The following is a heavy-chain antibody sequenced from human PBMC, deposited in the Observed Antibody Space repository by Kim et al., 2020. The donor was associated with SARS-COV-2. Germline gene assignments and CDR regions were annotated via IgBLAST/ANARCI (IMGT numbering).Heavy chain of an antibody. D-gene: IGHD6-13*01. CDR2: ISNSDYT. J-gene: IGHJ4*01. CDR1: GFTFSDYY. V-gene: IGHV3-11*05. CDR3: ARDLRIPAGGFDY. Sequence: GGSLRLSCAASGFTFSDYYMSWIRQAPGKGLEWVSYISNSDYTNYADSVKGRFTISRDNAKNSLYLQMNSLRAEDTAVYYCARDLRIPAGGFDYWGQGTLVTVSS.